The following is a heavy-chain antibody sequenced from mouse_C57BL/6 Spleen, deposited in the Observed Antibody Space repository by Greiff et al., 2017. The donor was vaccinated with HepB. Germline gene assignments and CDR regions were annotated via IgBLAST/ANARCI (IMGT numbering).Heavy chain of an antibody. CDR3: AIGSQELGATRYVDV. D-gene: IGHD1-1*01. CDR1: GYTFTSYW. CDR2: IDPSDSYT. Sequence: QVQLQQPGAELVKPGASVKLSCKASGYTFTSYWMQWVKQRPGQGLEWIGEIDPSDSYTNYNQKFKGKATLTVDTSSSTAYMQLSSLTSEDYAVYYCAIGSQELGATRYVDVWGTGTTVTVSS. J-gene: IGHJ1*03. V-gene: IGHV1-50*01.